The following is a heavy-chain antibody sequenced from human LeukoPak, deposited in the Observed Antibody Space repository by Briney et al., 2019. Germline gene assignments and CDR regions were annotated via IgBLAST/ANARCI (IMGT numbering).Heavy chain of an antibody. J-gene: IGHJ4*02. Sequence: ASVKVSCKASGYTFISDYMHWVRQAPGQGLEWMGIINPSGGTTSYAQKFQGRVTMTRDTSTSTVHMELSSLRSEDTAVYYCARGHYEDGSGSYYYFDYWGQGTLVTVSS. D-gene: IGHD3-10*01. V-gene: IGHV1-46*01. CDR1: GYTFISDY. CDR3: ARGHYEDGSGSYYYFDY. CDR2: INPSGGTT.